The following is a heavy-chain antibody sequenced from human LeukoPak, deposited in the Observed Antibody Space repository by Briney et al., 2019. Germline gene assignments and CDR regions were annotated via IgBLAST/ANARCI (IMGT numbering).Heavy chain of an antibody. V-gene: IGHV3-23*01. CDR1: GFTFSSYA. CDR3: AKDRTVTTTYFDY. D-gene: IGHD4-17*01. J-gene: IGHJ4*02. Sequence: GGSLRLSCAASGFTFSSYAMSWVRQAPGKGLEWVSAISGSGGSTYYADSVKGRFTISRDNSKNTLYLQMNSLRAEDTAVHYCAKDRTVTTTYFDYWGQGTLVTVSS. CDR2: ISGSGGST.